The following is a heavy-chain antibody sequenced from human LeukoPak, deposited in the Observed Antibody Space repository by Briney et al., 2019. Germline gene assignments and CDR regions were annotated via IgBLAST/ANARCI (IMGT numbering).Heavy chain of an antibody. D-gene: IGHD3-3*01. CDR3: ARALTLYYDFWSGSSYFDY. Sequence: GGSLRLSCAASGFTVSSNYMSWVRQAPGKGLEWVSVIYSGGSTYYADSVKGRFTISRDNSKNTLYFQMNSLRAEDAAVYYCARALTLYYDFWSGSSYFDYWGQGTLVTVSS. J-gene: IGHJ4*02. V-gene: IGHV3-66*01. CDR1: GFTVSSNY. CDR2: IYSGGST.